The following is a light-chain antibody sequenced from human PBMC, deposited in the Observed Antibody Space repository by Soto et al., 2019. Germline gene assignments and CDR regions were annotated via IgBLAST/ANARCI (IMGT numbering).Light chain of an antibody. CDR2: NDL. CDR1: GPDIEVNA. V-gene: IGLV1-44*01. CDR3: AAWNHSLQGWV. Sequence: QSALTQPPSASGTPGQRVPNSCYASGPDIEVNAINWYQQGPGTAPRLLIYNDLQRPSGVPDRFSGSRSGTSASLVIVGLQSEYESDYYCAAWNHSLQGWVFGGGTKLTVL. J-gene: IGLJ3*02.